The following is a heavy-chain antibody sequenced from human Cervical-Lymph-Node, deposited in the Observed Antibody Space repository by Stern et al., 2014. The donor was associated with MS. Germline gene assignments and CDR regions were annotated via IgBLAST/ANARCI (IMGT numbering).Heavy chain of an antibody. Sequence: QLQLQESGPGRVKPSETLSLSCSVSGGSINSYHWTWIRQATDKKLEWIGRVYASGSTEYNPSLKSRVTMSVDTSRKQVSLKLSSVTVADTAVYYCTTLGRPRDYWGQGTLVSVSS. CDR1: GGSINSYH. CDR2: VYASGST. V-gene: IGHV4-4*07. J-gene: IGHJ4*02. D-gene: IGHD3-16*01. CDR3: TTLGRPRDY.